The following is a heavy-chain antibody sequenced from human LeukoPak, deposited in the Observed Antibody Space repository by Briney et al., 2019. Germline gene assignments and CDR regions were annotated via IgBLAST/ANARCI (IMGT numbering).Heavy chain of an antibody. CDR3: ARGTGWPQFDY. V-gene: IGHV6-1*01. CDR2: TYYRSKWYY. CDR1: GDSVSSNSVA. D-gene: IGHD6-19*01. J-gene: IGHJ4*02. Sequence: SQTLSLTCAISGDSVSSNSVAWNWIRQSPSRGLEWLGRTYYRSKWYYDYAVSVKSQITINPDTSKNQFSLQLNSVTPEDTAVYYCARGTGWPQFDYWGQGTLVTVSS.